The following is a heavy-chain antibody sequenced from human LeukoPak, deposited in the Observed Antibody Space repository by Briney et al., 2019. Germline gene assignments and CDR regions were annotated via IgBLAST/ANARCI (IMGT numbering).Heavy chain of an antibody. V-gene: IGHV3-30*02. CDR2: IRYDGSNK. Sequence: PGGSLRLSCAASGFTFSSYGVHWVRQAPGKGLEWVAFIRYDGSNKYYADSVKGRFTISRDNSKNTLYLQMNSLRAEDTAVYYCAKDSKIRITMIVVAPIDYWGQGTLVTVSS. D-gene: IGHD3-22*01. CDR1: GFTFSSYG. J-gene: IGHJ4*02. CDR3: AKDSKIRITMIVVAPIDY.